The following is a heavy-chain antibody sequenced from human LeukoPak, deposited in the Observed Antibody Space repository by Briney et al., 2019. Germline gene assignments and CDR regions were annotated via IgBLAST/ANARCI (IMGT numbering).Heavy chain of an antibody. V-gene: IGHV3-7*01. CDR3: ARSDYGDYYFDY. CDR2: IKQDGSEK. CDR1: GFTFSCYW. Sequence: GGFLILSCAASGFTFSCYWMSWVRPAPGKGREWVANIKQDGSEKYYVDSGKGRFTISRDNAKNSLYLQMNSLRAEDTAVYYCARSDYGDYYFDYWGQGTLVTVSS. D-gene: IGHD4-17*01. J-gene: IGHJ4*02.